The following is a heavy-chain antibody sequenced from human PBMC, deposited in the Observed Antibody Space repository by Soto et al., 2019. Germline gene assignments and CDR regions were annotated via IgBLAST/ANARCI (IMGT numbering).Heavy chain of an antibody. Sequence: ETLSLTCTVSGGSISSSSYYWGWIRQPPGKGLEWIGSIYYSGSTYYNPSLKSRVTISVDTSKNQFSLKLSSVTAADTAVYYCARLFYSNYYYYYMDVWGKGTTVTVSS. CDR1: GGSISSSSYY. CDR3: ARLFYSNYYYYYMDV. D-gene: IGHD4-4*01. V-gene: IGHV4-39*01. CDR2: IYYSGST. J-gene: IGHJ6*03.